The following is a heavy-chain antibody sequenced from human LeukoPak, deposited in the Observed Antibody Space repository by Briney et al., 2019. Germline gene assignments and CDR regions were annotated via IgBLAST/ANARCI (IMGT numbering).Heavy chain of an antibody. V-gene: IGHV3-7*01. CDR1: GFTFSNYW. D-gene: IGHD1-7*01. J-gene: IGHJ4*02. CDR2: IKQDGSEK. CDR3: ARDSELDAFDY. Sequence: GGSLRLSCAASGFTFSNYWMSWVRQAPGKGLEWVANIKQDGSEKCYVDSVKGRFTISRDNTKNSLYLQMNSLRAEDTAVYYCARDSELDAFDYWGQGTLVTVSS.